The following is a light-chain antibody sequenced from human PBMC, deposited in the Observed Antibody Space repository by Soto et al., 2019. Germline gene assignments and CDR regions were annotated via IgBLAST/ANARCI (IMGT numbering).Light chain of an antibody. CDR2: AAS. V-gene: IGKV1-27*01. Sequence: DIKMTQSPSSLSASVGDRVTITCRAGQAINISLAWYQQKPGKVPKLLISAASTLQSGVPSRFSGSGSVTDFTLTISSVQPEDVATYYCEKYDGASLTFGGVNKVESK. CDR1: QAINIS. J-gene: IGKJ4*01. CDR3: EKYDGASLT.